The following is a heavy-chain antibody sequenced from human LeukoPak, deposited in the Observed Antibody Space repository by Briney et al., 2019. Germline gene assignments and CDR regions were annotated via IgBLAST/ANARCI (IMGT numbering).Heavy chain of an antibody. J-gene: IGHJ3*02. V-gene: IGHV4-4*07. CDR3: ARGTAYCGGDCYVGAFDI. D-gene: IGHD2-21*02. Sequence: SETLSLTCTVSGGSISSYYWNWIRQPAGKGLEWIGRISTSGSTNYNPSLKVRVTLSVDTSKNQFSLKLNSMTAADTAVYYCARGTAYCGGDCYVGAFDIWGQGTMVTVSS. CDR1: GGSISSYY. CDR2: ISTSGST.